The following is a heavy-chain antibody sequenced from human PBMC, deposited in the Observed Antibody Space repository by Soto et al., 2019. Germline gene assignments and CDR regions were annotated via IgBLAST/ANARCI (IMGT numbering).Heavy chain of an antibody. CDR2: ISASNGNT. J-gene: IGHJ4*02. CDR3: ARDCSGGSCYSALDY. D-gene: IGHD2-15*01. Sequence: QVQLVQSGAEVKKPGASVKVSCKASGYTFIIYGIAWVRQAPGQGLEWMGWISASNGNTNYAQNLQGRVSLTTDTSTSTAYMELRRLRSDDTAVYYCARDCSGGSCYSALDYWGQGTLVTVSS. V-gene: IGHV1-18*01. CDR1: GYTFIIYG.